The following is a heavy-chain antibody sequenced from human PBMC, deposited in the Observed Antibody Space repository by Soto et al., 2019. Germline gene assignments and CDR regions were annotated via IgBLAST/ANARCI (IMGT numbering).Heavy chain of an antibody. D-gene: IGHD7-27*01. CDR1: GFTFSSYG. V-gene: IGHV3-33*01. J-gene: IGHJ6*02. CDR3: ARGGKSTGGYGMDV. CDR2: IWYDGSNK. Sequence: QVQLVESGGGVVQPGRSLRLSCAASGFTFSSYGMHWVRQAPGKGLEWVAVIWYDGSNKYYADSVKGRFTISRDNSKNTLYLQMNSLRAEDTAVYYCARGGKSTGGYGMDVWGQGTTVTVSS.